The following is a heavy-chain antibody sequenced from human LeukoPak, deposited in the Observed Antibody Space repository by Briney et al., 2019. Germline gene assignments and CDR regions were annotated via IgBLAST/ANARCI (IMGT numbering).Heavy chain of an antibody. V-gene: IGHV3-7*01. D-gene: IGHD4-23*01. J-gene: IGHJ5*02. Sequence: PGGSLRLSCAASAFIFNNYYMSWIRQAPEKGLEWVANIKQDGSEKYYVDSVKGRFTISRDNAKNSLYLQMNSLRVEDTAMYYCARGGRNYFDPWGQGTLVTVSS. CDR3: ARGGRNYFDP. CDR1: AFIFNNYY. CDR2: IKQDGSEK.